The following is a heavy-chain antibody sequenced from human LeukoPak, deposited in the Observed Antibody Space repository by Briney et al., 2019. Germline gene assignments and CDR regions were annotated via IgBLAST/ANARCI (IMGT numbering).Heavy chain of an antibody. CDR1: GFTFSDYY. CDR3: ARPNVYSSSWYYFDY. CDR2: ISSSGSTI. V-gene: IGHV3-11*01. Sequence: GGFLRLSCAASGFTFSDYYMSWIRQAPGKGLEWVSYISSSGSTIYYADSVKGRFTISRDNAKNSLYLQMNSLRAEDTAVYYCARPNVYSSSWYYFDYWGQGTLVTVSS. J-gene: IGHJ4*02. D-gene: IGHD6-13*01.